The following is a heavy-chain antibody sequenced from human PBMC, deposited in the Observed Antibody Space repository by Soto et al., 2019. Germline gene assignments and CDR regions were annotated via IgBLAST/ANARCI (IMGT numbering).Heavy chain of an antibody. Sequence: SVEVSCKASGGTFSSYAISWVRQAPGQGLDWMGGIIPIFGTANYAQKFQGRVTITADKSTSTAYMELSRLRSEDTPVYYCALGAAAILPYHYGMDVWGKGHRVTVSS. CDR3: ALGAAAILPYHYGMDV. CDR1: GGTFSSYA. J-gene: IGHJ6*04. D-gene: IGHD2-2*01. CDR2: IIPIFGTA. V-gene: IGHV1-69*06.